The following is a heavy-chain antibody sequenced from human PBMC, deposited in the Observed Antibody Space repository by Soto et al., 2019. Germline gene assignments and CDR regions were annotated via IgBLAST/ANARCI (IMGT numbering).Heavy chain of an antibody. CDR2: IIPIFGTA. CDR1: GGTFSNYA. D-gene: IGHD3-10*01. J-gene: IGHJ6*03. CDR3: ARARYYYGSGINYYYMDV. Sequence: SVKVSCKASGGTFSNYAISWVRQAPGQGLEWMGGIIPIFGTANYAQKFQGRVTITADESTSTAYMELSSLRSEDTAVYYCARARYYYGSGINYYYMDVWGKGTTVTVSS. V-gene: IGHV1-69*13.